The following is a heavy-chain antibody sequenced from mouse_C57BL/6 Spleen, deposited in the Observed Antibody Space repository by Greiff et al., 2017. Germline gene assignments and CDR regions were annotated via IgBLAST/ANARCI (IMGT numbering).Heavy chain of an antibody. CDR2: IRSKSNNYAT. CDR3: VRDGRSDVPLDN. Sequence: EVKLQESGGGLVQPKGSLKLSCAASGFSFNTYAMNWVRQAPGKGLEWVARIRSKSNNYATYYADSVKDRFTISRDDSESVLYLQMNNLKTEDTAMCNCVRDGRSDVPLDNGGQDTTLTDSS. V-gene: IGHV10-1*01. J-gene: IGHJ2*01. CDR1: GFSFNTYA. D-gene: IGHD1-1*01.